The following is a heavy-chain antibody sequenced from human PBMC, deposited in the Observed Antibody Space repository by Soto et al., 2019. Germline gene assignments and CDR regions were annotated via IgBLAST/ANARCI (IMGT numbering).Heavy chain of an antibody. CDR3: ARGGNRDSTTPSGVGGFDY. Sequence: PSETLSLTCTVSGASISSYYWSWIRQSPGKGLEWIGYIFHSGTTDYNPSLKSRVTISVDTSKNQFSLNLSSLTTAYTAVYFCARGGNRDSTTPSGVGGFDYWGPGTLVTVSS. CDR2: IFHSGTT. D-gene: IGHD2-2*01. V-gene: IGHV4-59*01. CDR1: GASISSYY. J-gene: IGHJ4*02.